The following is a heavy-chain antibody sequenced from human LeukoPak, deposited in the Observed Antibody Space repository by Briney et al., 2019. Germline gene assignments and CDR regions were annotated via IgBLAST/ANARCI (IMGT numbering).Heavy chain of an antibody. V-gene: IGHV3-23*01. CDR3: AKSRSGWYLFDY. CDR1: GFTFSNYA. Sequence: GGSLRLSCVASGFTFSNYAMSWVRQAPGKGLEWVSSISGSGGSTYYADSVKGRFTISRDNSEDTLYLQMNSLRAEDTAVYYCAKSRSGWYLFDYWGQGTLVTASS. J-gene: IGHJ4*02. CDR2: ISGSGGST. D-gene: IGHD6-19*01.